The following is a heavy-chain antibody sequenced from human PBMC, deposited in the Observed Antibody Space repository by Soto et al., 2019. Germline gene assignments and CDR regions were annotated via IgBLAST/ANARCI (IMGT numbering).Heavy chain of an antibody. V-gene: IGHV1-3*01. Sequence: ASVKVSCKASGYTFTSYAMHWVRQAPGQRLEWMGWINAGNGNTKYSQKFQGRVTITRDTSASTAYMELSSLRSEDTAVYYCARGGIFFCSGDDHRSLFAIRARGTMVPVSS. D-gene: IGHD3-3*01. J-gene: IGHJ3*02. CDR2: INAGNGNT. CDR3: ARGGIFFCSGDDHRSLFAI. CDR1: GYTFTSYA.